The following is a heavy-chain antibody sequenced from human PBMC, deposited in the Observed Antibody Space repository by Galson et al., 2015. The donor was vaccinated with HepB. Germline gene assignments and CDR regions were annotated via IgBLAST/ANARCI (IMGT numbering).Heavy chain of an antibody. J-gene: IGHJ4*02. CDR3: ARGQSAYDY. CDR2: ISSSGSTI. Sequence: SLRLSCAVSGFSFSDHYMTWIRQAPGKGLEWVSHISSSGSTIYYADSVKGRFTISRDNAKNSLYLQMNSLRAEDTAVYHCARGQSAYDYWGQGTLVTVSS. CDR1: GFSFSDHY. V-gene: IGHV3-11*01.